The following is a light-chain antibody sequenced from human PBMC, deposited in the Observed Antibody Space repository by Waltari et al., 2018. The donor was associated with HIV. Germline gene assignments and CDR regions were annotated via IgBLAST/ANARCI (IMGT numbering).Light chain of an antibody. CDR3: QSYDSSLSGSWV. CDR1: SSNIGAGYA. Sequence: QSVLTQPPSVSGAPGQRVTISCTGSSSNIGAGYAVHWYQQLPGPAPKLLIYGNSNRPSGVPDRVSGSKSGTSASLAITGLQAEDEADYYCQSYDSSLSGSWVFGGGTKLTVL. V-gene: IGLV1-40*01. J-gene: IGLJ3*02. CDR2: GNS.